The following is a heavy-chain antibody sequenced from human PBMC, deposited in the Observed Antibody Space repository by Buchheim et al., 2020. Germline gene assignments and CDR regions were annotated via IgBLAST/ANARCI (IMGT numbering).Heavy chain of an antibody. V-gene: IGHV4-59*01. CDR1: GGSISSYY. CDR2: IYYSGST. D-gene: IGHD2-2*01. J-gene: IGHJ6*02. Sequence: QVQLQESGPGLVKPSETLSLTCTVSGGSISSYYWSWIRQPPGKGLEWIGYIYYSGSTNYNPSLKSRVTISVDTSTNQFSLKLSSVTAADTAVYYCAREGTNCSSTSCQGGVAPYGMDVWGQGTT. CDR3: AREGTNCSSTSCQGGVAPYGMDV.